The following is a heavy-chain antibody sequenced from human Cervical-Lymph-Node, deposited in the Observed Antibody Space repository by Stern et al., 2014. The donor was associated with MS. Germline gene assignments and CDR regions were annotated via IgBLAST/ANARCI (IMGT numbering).Heavy chain of an antibody. Sequence: QVQLVQSGAEVKKPGASVKVSCRASGDAFGSFSMNWLRQAPGQGLEWMGGVIPMFGTPNYAQKYLGRVTITADEATSTTYMELGSLRSEDTAVYYCARDREWLRRGGYYYAMDVWGQGTTVTVSS. J-gene: IGHJ6*02. V-gene: IGHV1-69*01. CDR2: VIPMFGTP. D-gene: IGHD3-3*01. CDR3: ARDREWLRRGGYYYAMDV. CDR1: GDAFGSFS.